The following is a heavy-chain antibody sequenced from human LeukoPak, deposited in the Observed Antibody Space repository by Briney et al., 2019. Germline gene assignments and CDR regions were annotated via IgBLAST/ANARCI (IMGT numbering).Heavy chain of an antibody. J-gene: IGHJ6*02. CDR3: ARERVGSDYYGLDV. Sequence: PGGSRRLSCVASGFIFSTYWMHWVRQAPGKGLVWVSRINTDGSSTAYAASVKGRFTVSRDNAKNIVYLQMNSLRAEDTALYFCARERVGSDYYGLDVWGQGTTVSVSS. CDR2: INTDGSST. D-gene: IGHD6-25*01. V-gene: IGHV3-74*01. CDR1: GFIFSTYW.